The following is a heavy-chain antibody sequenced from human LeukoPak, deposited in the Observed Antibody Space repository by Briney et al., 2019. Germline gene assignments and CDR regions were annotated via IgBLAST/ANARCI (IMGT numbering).Heavy chain of an antibody. J-gene: IGHJ4*02. CDR2: ISSSGSTI. Sequence: PGGSLRLSCAASGFTLSSYEMNWVRQAPGKGLEWVSYISSSGSTIYYADSVKGRFTISRDNAKNSLYLQMNSLRAEDTAVYYCARAPYGSGSTIDYWGQGTLVTVSS. D-gene: IGHD3-10*01. CDR1: GFTLSSYE. V-gene: IGHV3-48*03. CDR3: ARAPYGSGSTIDY.